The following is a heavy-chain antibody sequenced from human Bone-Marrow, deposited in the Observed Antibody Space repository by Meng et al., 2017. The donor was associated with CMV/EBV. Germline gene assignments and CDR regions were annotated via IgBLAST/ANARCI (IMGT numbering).Heavy chain of an antibody. Sequence: SVKVSCKASGGTFSSYTISWVRQAPGQGLEWMGRIIPILGIANYAQKLQGRVTITADKSTSTAYMELSSLRSEDTAVYYCARDRMLQRGWFDPWGQGTLVTVSS. CDR3: ARDRMLQRGWFDP. J-gene: IGHJ5*02. CDR2: IIPILGIA. CDR1: GGTFSSYT. D-gene: IGHD5-24*01. V-gene: IGHV1-69*04.